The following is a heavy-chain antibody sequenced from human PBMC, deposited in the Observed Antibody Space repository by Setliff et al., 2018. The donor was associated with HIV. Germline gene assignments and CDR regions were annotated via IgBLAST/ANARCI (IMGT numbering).Heavy chain of an antibody. J-gene: IGHJ6*02. CDR1: GGSIRSDSCY. D-gene: IGHD6-19*01. CDR3: AREEKLSAVAGTMYYYYAMDV. Sequence: PSETLSLTCTVSGGSIRSDSCYWTWIRQPAGEGLEWIGRIYSSGNTNYNPSLESRVTISVDTSKNQFSLKLSSVTAADTAVYYCAREEKLSAVAGTMYYYYAMDVWGQGTTVTVSS. CDR2: IYSSGNT. V-gene: IGHV4-61*02.